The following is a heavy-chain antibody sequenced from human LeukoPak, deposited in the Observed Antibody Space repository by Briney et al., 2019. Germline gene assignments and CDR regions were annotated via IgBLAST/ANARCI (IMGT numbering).Heavy chain of an antibody. CDR1: GGSIRSSSYY. Sequence: SETLSLTCTVSGGSIRSSSYYWGWVRQPPGKGLEWIGSMDYSGTSYYNPSPSLKSRVIVSVDTSKSQFSLKLNSVTAADTAMYYCERSSAGRVDYWGQGILVIVSS. CDR2: MDYSGTS. D-gene: IGHD6-6*01. J-gene: IGHJ4*02. V-gene: IGHV4-39*01. CDR3: ERSSAGRVDY.